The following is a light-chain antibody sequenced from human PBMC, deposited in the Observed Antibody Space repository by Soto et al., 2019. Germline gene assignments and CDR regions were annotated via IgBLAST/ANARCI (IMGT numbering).Light chain of an antibody. CDR3: QQRSNWPLT. CDR1: QSISIF. CDR2: DAS. V-gene: IGKV3-11*01. Sequence: EIVLTQSPATLSLSPGERATLSCRASQSISIFLAWYQQKPGQAPGLLIYDASNRATDIPARFSGSGSGTDFTLTISSLEPEDFAVYYCQQRSNWPLTFGGGTKVEIK. J-gene: IGKJ4*01.